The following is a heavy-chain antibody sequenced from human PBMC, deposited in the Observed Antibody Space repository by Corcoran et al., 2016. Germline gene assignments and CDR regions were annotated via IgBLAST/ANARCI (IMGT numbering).Heavy chain of an antibody. CDR3: ARRTMVSAGVDYSYGMDV. D-gene: IGHD3-10*01. V-gene: IGHV3-33*01. CDR1: GFPFSSHG. CDR2: IWSDGSKE. J-gene: IGHJ6*02. Sequence: QVLLVESGGALVQPGRSLSLSCAASGFPFSSHGMHWVRQAPGKGLEWVAVIWSDGSKEYYAGSVRGRFTISRDNSKRTLYLQMNSLRAEDTAVYYCARRTMVSAGVDYSYGMDVWGRGTTVTVSS.